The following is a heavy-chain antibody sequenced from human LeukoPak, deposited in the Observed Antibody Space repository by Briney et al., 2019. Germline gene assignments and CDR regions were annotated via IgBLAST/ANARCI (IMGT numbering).Heavy chain of an antibody. Sequence: SLRLSCXXXXXTFSXYWMSWVRQAPGKGLEWVANIKQDGSEKYYVDSVKGRFTISRDNAKNSLYLQMNSLRAEDTAVYYCAREPYYDFWSGYKKYYFDYWGQGTLVTVSS. CDR2: IKQDGSEK. CDR1: XXTFSXYW. D-gene: IGHD3-3*01. J-gene: IGHJ4*02. CDR3: AREPYYDFWSGYKKYYFDY. V-gene: IGHV3-7*01.